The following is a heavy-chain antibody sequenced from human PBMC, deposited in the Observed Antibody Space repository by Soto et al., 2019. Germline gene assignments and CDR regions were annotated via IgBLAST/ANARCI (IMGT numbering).Heavy chain of an antibody. CDR1: GGSISSYY. D-gene: IGHD3-16*01. CDR3: ARAESAVVYVKY. CDR2: IFHTWVT. V-gene: IGHV4-59*01. Sequence: QVQLQESGPGLVKPSETLSLTCTVSGGSISSYYWAWIRQPPGKGLEWLGYIFHTWVTNYNPSLTSRLTRSVDTSKNQFSLKLSSVTAADTAVYYCARAESAVVYVKYWGQGTLVTVSS. J-gene: IGHJ4*02.